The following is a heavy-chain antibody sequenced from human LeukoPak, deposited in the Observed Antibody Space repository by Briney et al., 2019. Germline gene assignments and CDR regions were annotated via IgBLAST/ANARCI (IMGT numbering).Heavy chain of an antibody. D-gene: IGHD6-19*01. CDR3: ARETEKQWQY. J-gene: IGHJ3*01. V-gene: IGHV4-39*07. CDR1: GGSISSSSYY. Sequence: SETLSLTRTVSGGSISSSSYYWGWIRQPPGKGLEWIGSIYYSGSTYYNPSLKSRVTISVDTSKNQFSLKLSSVTAADTAVYYCARETEKQWQYWGQGTLVTVSS. CDR2: IYYSGST.